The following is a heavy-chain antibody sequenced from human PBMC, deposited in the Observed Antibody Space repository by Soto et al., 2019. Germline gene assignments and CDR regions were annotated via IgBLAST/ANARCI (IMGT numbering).Heavy chain of an antibody. J-gene: IGHJ4*02. D-gene: IGHD5-12*01. V-gene: IGHV1-3*01. CDR2: INAGNGNT. Sequence: GASVKVSCKASGYTFISYAMHWVRQSPGQRLEWMGWINAGNGNTKYSQKFQGRVTITRDTSASTAYMELSSLRSEDTAVYYCAKPQGPYSVATMLLDYWGQGTLVTVSS. CDR1: GYTFISYA. CDR3: AKPQGPYSVATMLLDY.